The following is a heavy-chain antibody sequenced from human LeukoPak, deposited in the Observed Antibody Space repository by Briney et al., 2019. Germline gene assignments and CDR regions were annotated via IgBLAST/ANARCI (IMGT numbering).Heavy chain of an antibody. V-gene: IGHV3-48*03. CDR1: GFTFSSYE. J-gene: IGHJ4*02. D-gene: IGHD5-18*01. CDR2: ISSSGSTI. Sequence: PGGSLRLSCAASGFTFSSYEMNWVRQAPGKGLEWISYISSSGSTIYYADSVKGRFTFSRDNAKNSLYLQMNSLRAEDTALYYCARRVDTAMALDYWGQGTLVTVSS. CDR3: ARRVDTAMALDY.